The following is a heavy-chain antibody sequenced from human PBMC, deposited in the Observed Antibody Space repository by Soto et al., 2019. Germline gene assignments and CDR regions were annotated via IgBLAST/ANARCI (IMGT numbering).Heavy chain of an antibody. CDR2: IIPVFGTA. D-gene: IGHD6-13*01. V-gene: IGHV1-69*13. CDR3: ARGYIAASYDFDV. Sequence: GASVKVSCKASGGTFSSYGISWVRQAPGQGLEWMGGIIPVFGTANYAQKFQGRVTITADESTSTAYVEVSSLRSEDTAVYYCARGYIAASYDFDVWGQGTTVTV. CDR1: GGTFSSYG. J-gene: IGHJ6*02.